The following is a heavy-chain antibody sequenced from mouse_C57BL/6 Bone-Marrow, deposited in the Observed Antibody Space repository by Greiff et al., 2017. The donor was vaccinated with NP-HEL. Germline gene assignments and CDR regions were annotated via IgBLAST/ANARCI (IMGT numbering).Heavy chain of an antibody. V-gene: IGHV1-64*01. CDR3: GLLRYYFDY. D-gene: IGHD1-1*01. CDR1: GYTFTSYW. Sequence: QVHVKQPGAELVKPGASVKLSCKASGYTFTSYWMHWVKQRPGQGLEWIGMIHPNSGSTNYNEKFKSKATLTVDKSSSTAYMQLSSLTSEDSAVYYCGLLRYYFDYWGQGTTLTVSS. CDR2: IHPNSGST. J-gene: IGHJ2*01.